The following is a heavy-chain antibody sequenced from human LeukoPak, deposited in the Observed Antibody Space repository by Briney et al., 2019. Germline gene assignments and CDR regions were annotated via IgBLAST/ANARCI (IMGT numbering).Heavy chain of an antibody. J-gene: IGHJ4*02. CDR3: ARGSRNTMVRGSGKAYYFDY. V-gene: IGHV3-23*01. D-gene: IGHD3-10*01. CDR2: ISGVGIDP. Sequence: GGSLRLSCAASGFTFSNYAMSWVRQAPGAGLEWVSPISGVGIDPYYADSVKGRFTTSRDNSKNVLFLQMNSLRSEDTAVYYCARGSRNTMVRGSGKAYYFDYWGQGTLVTVSS. CDR1: GFTFSNYA.